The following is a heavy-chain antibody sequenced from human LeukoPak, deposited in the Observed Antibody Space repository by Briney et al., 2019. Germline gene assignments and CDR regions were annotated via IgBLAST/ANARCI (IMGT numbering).Heavy chain of an antibody. D-gene: IGHD3-10*01. V-gene: IGHV3-20*01. CDR3: ARHYYGSGN. CDR1: RFTFDDYG. Sequence: GGSLTLSCGASRFTFDDYGMSWVRHAPEKALEWVCGINWNGGSTGYANSVKDRFTISRDNVKKSMYLQMNSLRAEDTALYHCARHYYGSGNWGQGTLVTVSS. J-gene: IGHJ4*02. CDR2: INWNGGST.